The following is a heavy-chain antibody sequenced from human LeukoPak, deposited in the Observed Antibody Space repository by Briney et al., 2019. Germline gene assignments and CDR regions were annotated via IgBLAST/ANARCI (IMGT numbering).Heavy chain of an antibody. V-gene: IGHV3-53*01. Sequence: QAGGSLRLSCAASGFIFSSYWMTWVRQAPGKGLEWVSIIYSGGGTYYAGSVKGRFTISRDNSKSSLYLQMNSLRAEDTAVYYCARDRSTYYYGSGLDYWGQGTLVTVSS. CDR2: IYSGGGT. CDR1: GFIFSSYW. CDR3: ARDRSTYYYGSGLDY. J-gene: IGHJ4*02. D-gene: IGHD3-10*01.